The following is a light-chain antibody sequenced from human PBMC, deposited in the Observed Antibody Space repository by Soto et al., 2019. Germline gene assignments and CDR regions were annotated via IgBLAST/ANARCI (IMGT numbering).Light chain of an antibody. Sequence: SALTQPASVSGSPGQSITISCTGTSSDVGAYKYVSWYQQHPGKAPKLMIYEVINRPSGVSNRFSGSKSGNTASLTISGLQTEDEADYYCSSYTTSSTLVFGGGTKLTVL. V-gene: IGLV2-14*01. J-gene: IGLJ2*01. CDR2: EVI. CDR1: SSDVGAYKY. CDR3: SSYTTSSTLV.